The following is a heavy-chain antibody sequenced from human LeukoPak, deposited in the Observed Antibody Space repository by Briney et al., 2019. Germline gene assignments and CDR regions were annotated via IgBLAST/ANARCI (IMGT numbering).Heavy chain of an antibody. D-gene: IGHD6-19*01. CDR2: ISWNSGYI. Sequence: GGSLRLSSAASGFTSYNYAMHWVRQAPRKGLGWVPIISWNSGYIGYADSVKGRFTISRDNAKKSLDFQMNSLRAEDTAFYYCAKVRGTYSSGYFFDYWGQGTLVTVSS. J-gene: IGHJ4*02. V-gene: IGHV3-9*02. CDR1: GFTSYNYA. CDR3: AKVRGTYSSGYFFDY.